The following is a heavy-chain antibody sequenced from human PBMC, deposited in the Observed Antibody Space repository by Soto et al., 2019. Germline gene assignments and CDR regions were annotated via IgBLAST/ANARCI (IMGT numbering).Heavy chain of an antibody. V-gene: IGHV3-33*01. J-gene: IGHJ6*02. CDR1: GFTFSSYG. Sequence: QVQLVESGGGVVQPGRSLRLSCAACGFTFSSYGMYWVRQAPGKGLERVAVIWYDGRNKYYADSVKGRFTISRDNSKNTRYLQMNRPMTDDTAVYYRARDYYYGMYVRGQGTTVTVSS. CDR3: ARDYYYGMYV. CDR2: IWYDGRNK.